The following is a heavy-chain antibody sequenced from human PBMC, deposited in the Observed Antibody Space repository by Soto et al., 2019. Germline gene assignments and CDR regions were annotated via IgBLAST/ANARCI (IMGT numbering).Heavy chain of an antibody. CDR2: ISFDGSSE. Sequence: GGSLRLSCVVSGFTFSTYAMFWVRQAPGKGLEWVALISFDGSSEYYADSVKGRFTISRDNSKDTLYLQMNSLRAEDTAVFYCARSVRGVVNTGIDYWGQGTLVTISS. J-gene: IGHJ4*02. CDR3: ARSVRGVVNTGIDY. D-gene: IGHD3-10*01. CDR1: GFTFSTYA. V-gene: IGHV3-30*04.